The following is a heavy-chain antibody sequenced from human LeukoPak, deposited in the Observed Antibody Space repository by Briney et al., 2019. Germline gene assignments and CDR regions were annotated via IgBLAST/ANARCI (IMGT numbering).Heavy chain of an antibody. Sequence: PGGPLRLSCAASGFPFSSYWMHWVRQAPGKGLVWVSRINSDGSSTSYADSVKGRFTISRDNAKNTLYLQMNSLRAEDTAVYYCASSGGSYYYYYMDVWGKGTTVTVSS. CDR3: ASSGGSYYYYYMDV. CDR2: INSDGSST. D-gene: IGHD3-16*01. CDR1: GFPFSSYW. J-gene: IGHJ6*03. V-gene: IGHV3-74*01.